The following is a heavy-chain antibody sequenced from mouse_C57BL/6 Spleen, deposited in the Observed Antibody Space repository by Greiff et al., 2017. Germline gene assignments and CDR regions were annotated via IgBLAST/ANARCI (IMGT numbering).Heavy chain of an antibody. V-gene: IGHV1-64*01. D-gene: IGHD2-4*01. J-gene: IGHJ1*03. Sequence: QVQLQQPRAELVKPGASVKLSCKASGYTFTSYWMHWVKQRPGQGLEWIGMIHPNSGSTNYNEKFKSKATLTVDKSSSTAYMQLSSLTSEDSAVYYCARDDYDGYWYFDVWGTGTTVTVSS. CDR1: GYTFTSYW. CDR3: ARDDYDGYWYFDV. CDR2: IHPNSGST.